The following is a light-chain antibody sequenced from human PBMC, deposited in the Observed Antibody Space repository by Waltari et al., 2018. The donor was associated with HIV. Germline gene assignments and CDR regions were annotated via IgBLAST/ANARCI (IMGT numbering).Light chain of an antibody. CDR1: GSIIENDH. CDR3: AGWDSRLRGYV. Sequence: QYVLTQPPSAAGPAAQSVTISCTGSGSIIENDHLYWYQQVPGAAPKLLMYKNTQRPSGVPEQCPGSRSSTAASLTVGGLRSEDEAEYNCAGWDSRLRGYVFGAGTKVTV. V-gene: IGLV1-47*01. CDR2: KNT. J-gene: IGLJ1*01.